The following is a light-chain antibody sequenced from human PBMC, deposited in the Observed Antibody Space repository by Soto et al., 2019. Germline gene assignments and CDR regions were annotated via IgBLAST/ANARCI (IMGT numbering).Light chain of an antibody. CDR2: DAS. V-gene: IGKV1-33*01. J-gene: IGKJ3*01. Sequence: DIQMTQSPSSLSASVGDRVTITCQASQDISDYLNWYHQKPGKAPKFLIYDASYLETGFPSSFSGSGSGTDFTFTISILQPEDIGTYYCQQYQSLPFTFGPGTTVDIK. CDR3: QQYQSLPFT. CDR1: QDISDY.